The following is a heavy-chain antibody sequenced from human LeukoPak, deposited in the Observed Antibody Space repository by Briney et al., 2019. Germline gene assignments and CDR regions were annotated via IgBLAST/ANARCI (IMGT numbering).Heavy chain of an antibody. V-gene: IGHV3-23*01. J-gene: IGHJ4*02. Sequence: PGGSLRLSCAASGFTFSSYAMSWVRQAPGKGLEWVSAISGSGGSTYYADSVKGRFTISRSNSKNTLYLQMNSLRAEDTAVYYCAKGGPGDTVTTYPFDYWGQGTLVTVSS. CDR2: ISGSGGST. CDR1: GFTFSSYA. D-gene: IGHD4-17*01. CDR3: AKGGPGDTVTTYPFDY.